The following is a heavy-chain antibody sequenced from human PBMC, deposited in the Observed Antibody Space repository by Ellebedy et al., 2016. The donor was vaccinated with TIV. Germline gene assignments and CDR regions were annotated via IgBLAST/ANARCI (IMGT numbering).Heavy chain of an antibody. D-gene: IGHD5-12*01. J-gene: IGHJ6*02. CDR3: AKDYSGLRGLDV. CDR1: GFTFSSYA. CDR2: ISGSGGST. Sequence: GESLKISCAASGFTFSSYAMSWVRQAPGKGLEWVSSISGSGGSTYYEDSVKGRFTISRDNSKNTLYLQMNSLRAEDTAVYYYAKDYSGLRGLDVWGQGTTVTVSS. V-gene: IGHV3-23*01.